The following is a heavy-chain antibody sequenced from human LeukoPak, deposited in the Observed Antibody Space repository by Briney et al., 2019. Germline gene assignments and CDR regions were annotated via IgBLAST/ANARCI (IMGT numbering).Heavy chain of an antibody. CDR3: ARGSDIVVVPAAYNWFDP. CDR2: ISPNSGGT. V-gene: IGHV1-2*04. D-gene: IGHD2-2*01. Sequence: GASVKVSCKASGYTFTGYYMHWVRQAPGQGLEWMGWISPNSGGTNYAQKFQGWVTMTRDTSISTAYMELSRLRSDDTAVYYCARGSDIVVVPAAYNWFDPWGQGTLVTVSS. J-gene: IGHJ5*02. CDR1: GYTFTGYY.